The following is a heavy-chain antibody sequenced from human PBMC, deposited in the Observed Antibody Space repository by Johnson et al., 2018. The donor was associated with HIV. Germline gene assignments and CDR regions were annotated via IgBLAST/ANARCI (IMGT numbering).Heavy chain of an antibody. CDR1: GFTVSTNY. J-gene: IGHJ3*02. Sequence: EVQLVESGGGLVQPGGSLRLSCASGFTVSTNYMSWVRQAPGKGLEWVSVIYSGGSTYYADSVKGRFTISRDNSRNTLYLQMNSLRAEDTAVYYCASELGIRLDAFDIWGQGTMVTVSS. CDR2: IYSGGST. CDR3: ASELGIRLDAFDI. D-gene: IGHD7-27*01. V-gene: IGHV3-66*02.